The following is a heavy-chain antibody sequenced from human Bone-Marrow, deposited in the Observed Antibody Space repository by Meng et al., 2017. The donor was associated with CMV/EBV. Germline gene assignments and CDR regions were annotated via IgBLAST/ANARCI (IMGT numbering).Heavy chain of an antibody. CDR1: GGTFNTYS. CDR2: IFPILSTA. J-gene: IGHJ4*02. Sequence: SVKVSCKASGGTFNTYSISWARQAPGQGLEWMGRIFPILSTADYAQKFQGRVTITADKSTATAYMEVSSLRSEDTAVYYCARSSLPLGYCSGGGCYFDLDYWGQGTLVTVSS. CDR3: ARSSLPLGYCSGGGCYFDLDY. V-gene: IGHV1-69*08. D-gene: IGHD2-15*01.